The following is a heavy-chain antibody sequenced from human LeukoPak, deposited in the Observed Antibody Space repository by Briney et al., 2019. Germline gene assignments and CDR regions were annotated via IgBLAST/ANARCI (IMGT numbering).Heavy chain of an antibody. D-gene: IGHD3-10*01. CDR3: AAGKLLWFGELLSGTFDY. J-gene: IGHJ4*02. CDR1: GYTFTSYG. Sequence: ASVKVSCKASGYTFTSYGISWGRQAPGQGLEWMGGIIPIFGTANYAQKFQGRVTITTDESTSTAYRQLSSMRSEDMAVYYCAAGKLLWFGELLSGTFDYWGQGTLVTVSS. V-gene: IGHV1-69*05. CDR2: IIPIFGTA.